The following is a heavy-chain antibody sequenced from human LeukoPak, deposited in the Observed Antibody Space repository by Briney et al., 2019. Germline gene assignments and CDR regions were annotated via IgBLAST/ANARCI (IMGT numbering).Heavy chain of an antibody. CDR2: INPSGGST. CDR3: ARGIVGATTGDFDY. D-gene: IGHD1-26*01. J-gene: IGHJ4*02. V-gene: IGHV1-46*01. Sequence: GASVKVSCKASGYTFINYYMHWVRQAPGQGLEWMGMINPSGGSTSYAQKFQGRVTMARDTSTSTVYSDLSSLRSDDTAVYYCARGIVGATTGDFDYWGQGTLVTVSS. CDR1: GYTFINYY.